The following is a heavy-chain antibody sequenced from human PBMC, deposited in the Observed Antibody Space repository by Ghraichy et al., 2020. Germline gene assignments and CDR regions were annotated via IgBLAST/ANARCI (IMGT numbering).Heavy chain of an antibody. J-gene: IGHJ3*01. Sequence: GGSLRLSCAVSGFTFFTYAMSWVRQSPGKGLEWVSTFSGSGGSTYYADSVKGRFTISRDNSEHTLSLQMNSLRAEDTAMYYCVKESDRYGDYGGAFDVWGQGTVVTVSS. CDR1: GFTFFTYA. CDR3: VKESDRYGDYGGAFDV. D-gene: IGHD4-17*01. V-gene: IGHV3-23*01. CDR2: FSGSGGST.